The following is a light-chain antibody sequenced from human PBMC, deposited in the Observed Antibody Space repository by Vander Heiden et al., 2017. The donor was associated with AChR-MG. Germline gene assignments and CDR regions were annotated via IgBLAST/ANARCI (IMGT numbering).Light chain of an antibody. V-gene: IGKV1-5*03. J-gene: IGKJ1*01. CDR3: QQYKSYCRT. CDR2: KAS. CDR1: QSISSW. Sequence: DIQMTQSPSTLSASVGDRVTITCRASQSISSWLAWYQQKPGKAPKLLIYKASSLESGVPSRFSGSGSGTEFTLTISSLQPDDCATYYCQQYKSYCRTFGQRTKVEIK.